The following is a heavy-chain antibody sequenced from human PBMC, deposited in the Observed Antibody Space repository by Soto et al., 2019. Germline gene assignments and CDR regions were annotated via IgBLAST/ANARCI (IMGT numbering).Heavy chain of an antibody. Sequence: QVQLQESGPGLVKPSETLSLTCSVSGGSISNHYWSWIRQPPGKGLEWIGYIYYNGNTNYNPSLKSRVTMSVVTSRNQISLKLTTVTAADTVVYYCTRANWYSEYWGQGTLVTVSS. D-gene: IGHD7-27*01. CDR3: TRANWYSEY. CDR2: IYYNGNT. J-gene: IGHJ4*02. CDR1: GGSISNHY. V-gene: IGHV4-59*11.